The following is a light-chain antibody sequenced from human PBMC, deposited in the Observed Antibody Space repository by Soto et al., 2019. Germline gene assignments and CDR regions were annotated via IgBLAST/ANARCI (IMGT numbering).Light chain of an antibody. CDR1: QSVSSSY. V-gene: IGKV3-20*01. CDR3: QQYGKSAMFT. CDR2: GAS. Sequence: EIVLTQSPGTLSLSPGDRATLSCRASQSVSSSYLAWYQQKPGQAPSLLIYGASNRATGIPDRFSGGGSGTHFTLTISRLEPEDFAVYYCQQYGKSAMFTFGQGTKLEIK. J-gene: IGKJ2*01.